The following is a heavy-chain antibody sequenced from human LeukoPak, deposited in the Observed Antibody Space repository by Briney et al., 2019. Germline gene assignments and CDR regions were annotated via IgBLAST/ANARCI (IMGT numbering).Heavy chain of an antibody. J-gene: IGHJ4*02. Sequence: SETLSLTCTVSGSSISSGDSYWSWIRQPAGKGLEWIGRIYTSGSTNYNPSLRSRVTISVDTSKNQFSLKLSSVTAADTAVYYCARAVAAAGNDPFDYWGQGTLVTVSS. CDR2: IYTSGST. D-gene: IGHD6-13*01. CDR3: ARAVAAAGNDPFDY. V-gene: IGHV4-61*02. CDR1: GSSISSGDSY.